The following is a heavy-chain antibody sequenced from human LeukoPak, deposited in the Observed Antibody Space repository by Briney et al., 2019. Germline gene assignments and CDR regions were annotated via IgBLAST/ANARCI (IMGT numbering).Heavy chain of an antibody. V-gene: IGHV1-69*17. CDR2: IIPIFGIA. J-gene: IGHJ6*02. CDR3: ARDHFPHVYYYDSSGYLAGMDV. D-gene: IGHD3-22*01. CDR1: GGTFSSYA. Sequence: GSSVKVSCKASGGTFSSYAISWVRQAPGQGLEWMGGIIPIFGIANYARKFQGRVTITADKSTSTAYMELSSLRSEDTAVYYCARDHFPHVYYYDSSGYLAGMDVWGQGTTVTVSS.